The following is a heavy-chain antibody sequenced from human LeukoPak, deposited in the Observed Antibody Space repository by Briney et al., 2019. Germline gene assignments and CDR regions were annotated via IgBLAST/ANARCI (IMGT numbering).Heavy chain of an antibody. J-gene: IGHJ4*02. CDR2: IYYSGST. V-gene: IGHV4-61*01. D-gene: IGHD1-1*01. Sequence: PSETPSLTCTVSGGSVSSGSYYWSWIRQPPGKGLEWIGYIYYSGSTNYNPSLKSRVTISVDTSKNQFSLKLSSVTAADTAVYYCARGQGYPQIDYWGQGTLVTVSS. CDR3: ARGQGYPQIDY. CDR1: GGSVSSGSYY.